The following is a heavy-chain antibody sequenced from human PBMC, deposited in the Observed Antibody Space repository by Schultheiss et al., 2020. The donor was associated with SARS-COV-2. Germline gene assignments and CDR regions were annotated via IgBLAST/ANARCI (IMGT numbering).Heavy chain of an antibody. J-gene: IGHJ6*03. D-gene: IGHD2-21*01. Sequence: GGSLRLSCAASGFIFRDYGMSWVRQAPGKGLEWLSTISESEGTTYYADSVKGLFTAYTDSSENTMYLQMNSLRAEDTAVYYCAKGPLWNLASNMDVWGKGTTVTVSS. V-gene: IGHV3-23*01. CDR3: AKGPLWNLASNMDV. CDR1: GFIFRDYG. CDR2: ISESEGTT.